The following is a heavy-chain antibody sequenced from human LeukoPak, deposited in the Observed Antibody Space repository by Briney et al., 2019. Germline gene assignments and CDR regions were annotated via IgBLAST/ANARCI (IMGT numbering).Heavy chain of an antibody. CDR2: INHSGST. Sequence: SETLSLTCAAYGGSFSGYYWSGIRQPPGKGLEWIGEINHSGSTNYNPSLKSRVTISVDTSKNQFSLKLSSVTAADTAVYYCARVNGLSSWHVYDYFKLWGQRTLVTVSS. V-gene: IGHV4-34*01. J-gene: IGHJ1*01. CDR3: ARVNGLSSWHVYDYFKL. D-gene: IGHD6-13*01. CDR1: GGSFSGYY.